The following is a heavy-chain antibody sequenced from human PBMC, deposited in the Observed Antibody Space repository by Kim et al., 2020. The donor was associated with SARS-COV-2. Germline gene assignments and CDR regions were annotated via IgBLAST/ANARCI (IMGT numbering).Heavy chain of an antibody. V-gene: IGHV4-30-4*01. CDR1: GGSISSGDYY. CDR3: ARVSPQYYDFWSGYYPSYYYYMDV. J-gene: IGHJ6*03. D-gene: IGHD3-3*01. Sequence: SETLSLTCTVSGGSISSGDYYWSWIRQPPGKGLEWIGYIYYSGSTYYNPSLKSRVTISVDTSKNQFSLKLSSVTAADTAVYYCARVSPQYYDFWSGYYPSYYYYMDVWGKGTMVTVSS. CDR2: IYYSGST.